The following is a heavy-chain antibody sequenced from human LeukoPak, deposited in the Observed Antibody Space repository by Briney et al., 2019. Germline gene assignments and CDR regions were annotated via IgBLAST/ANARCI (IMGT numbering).Heavy chain of an antibody. CDR2: INSDGSST. J-gene: IGHJ4*02. D-gene: IGHD4-17*01. CDR3: ARVRYGDYVRYFDY. V-gene: IGHV3-74*01. CDR1: GFTFSSYW. Sequence: GGSLRLSCAASGFTFSSYWMHWVRQAPGKGLVWVSRINSDGSSTSYADSVKGRFTISRDNAKNTLYLQMNSLRAEDTAVYYCARVRYGDYVRYFDYRGQGTLVTVSS.